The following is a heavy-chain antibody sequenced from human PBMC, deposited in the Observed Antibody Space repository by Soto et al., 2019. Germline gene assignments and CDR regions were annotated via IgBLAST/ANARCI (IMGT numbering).Heavy chain of an antibody. CDR1: GFTFSSYW. Sequence: GGSLRLSCEASGFTFSSYWMSWVRQAPGKGLEWVANIKHDGSDKYYLGSVKGRFTISRDNAKNSLYLQMNSLRAEDTAVYYCARGAAMAYGMDVWGQGTTVTVSS. CDR2: IKHDGSDK. V-gene: IGHV3-7*03. D-gene: IGHD5-18*01. CDR3: ARGAAMAYGMDV. J-gene: IGHJ6*02.